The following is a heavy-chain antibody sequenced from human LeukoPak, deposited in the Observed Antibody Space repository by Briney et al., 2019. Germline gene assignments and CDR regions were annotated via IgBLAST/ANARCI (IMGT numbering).Heavy chain of an antibody. V-gene: IGHV1-69*08. CDR1: GGPFITYT. D-gene: IGHD1-26*01. Sequence: ASVKVSCKTSGGPFITYTITWVRQAPGQGLEWMGRIIPVLNTVKYAQQFQGRLTITADKSTSTAFMDLSRLTSDDTAVYYCARGGQVSTGAHLDPWGQGTLVTVSS. CDR3: ARGGQVSTGAHLDP. CDR2: IIPVLNTV. J-gene: IGHJ5*02.